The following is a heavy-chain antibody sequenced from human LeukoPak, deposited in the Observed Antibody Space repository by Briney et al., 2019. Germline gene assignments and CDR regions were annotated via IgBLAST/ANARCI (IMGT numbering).Heavy chain of an antibody. CDR1: AYTFIRYG. J-gene: IGHJ3*02. V-gene: IGHV1-69*13. D-gene: IGHD3-22*01. CDR3: ARTRITMNYDAFDI. Sequence: SVKVSCKASAYTFIRYGISWVRQAPGQGLEWMGGIIPIFGTANYAQKFQGRVTITADESTSTAYMELSSLRSEDTAVYYCARTRITMNYDAFDIWGQGTMVTVSS. CDR2: IIPIFGTA.